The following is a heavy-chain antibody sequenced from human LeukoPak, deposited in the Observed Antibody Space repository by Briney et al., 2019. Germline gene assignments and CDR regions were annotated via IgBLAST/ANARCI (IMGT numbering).Heavy chain of an antibody. J-gene: IGHJ4*02. Sequence: PSETLSLTCTVSGGSISSSNYYWGWIRQPPGKGLEWIGSIYYSGSTYYNPSLKSRVTISVDTSKNQFSLKLSSVTAADTAVYYCARRIAAPLTPGFDYWGQGTLVTVSS. CDR2: IYYSGST. CDR1: GGSISSSNYY. CDR3: ARRIAAPLTPGFDY. V-gene: IGHV4-39*07. D-gene: IGHD6-13*01.